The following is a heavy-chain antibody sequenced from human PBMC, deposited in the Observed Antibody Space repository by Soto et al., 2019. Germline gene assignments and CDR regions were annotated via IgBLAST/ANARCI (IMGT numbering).Heavy chain of an antibody. Sequence: QVQLVQSGAEVKKPGASVKVSCKASGYTFTSYAMHWVRQAPGQRLEWMGGINAGNGNTKYSQKFQGRVTMTRDASASTAYMELSSLRSEDTAVYYCARRRNYGHNHFDPWGQGTLVTVSS. V-gene: IGHV1-3*01. CDR2: INAGNGNT. J-gene: IGHJ5*02. CDR1: GYTFTSYA. D-gene: IGHD3-16*01. CDR3: ARRRNYGHNHFDP.